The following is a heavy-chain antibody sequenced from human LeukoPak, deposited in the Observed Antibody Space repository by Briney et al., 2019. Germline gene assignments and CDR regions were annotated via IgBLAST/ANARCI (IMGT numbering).Heavy chain of an antibody. D-gene: IGHD1-26*01. J-gene: IGHJ6*03. CDR3: ARVGRSRGSLPNSYYYMDV. Sequence: ASVKVSCNASGDIFNSYSVSWVRQAPGQGLEWMGGIIPIFGSTNYAQKFQGRVTITTDQSTRTAYMKLNSLSSDDTAVYYCARVGRSRGSLPNSYYYMDVWGKGTTVTVSS. CDR2: IIPIFGST. V-gene: IGHV1-69*05. CDR1: GDIFNSYS.